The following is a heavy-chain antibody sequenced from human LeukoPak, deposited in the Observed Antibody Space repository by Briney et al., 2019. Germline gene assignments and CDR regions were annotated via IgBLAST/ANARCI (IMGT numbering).Heavy chain of an antibody. D-gene: IGHD1-26*01. V-gene: IGHV4-34*01. Sequence: SETLSLTCAVYGGSFSGYYWGWIRQPPGKGLEWIGEINHSGGTNYNPSLKSRVTISVDTSKNQFSLKLSSVTAADTAVYYCAGLGATSAFDIWGQGTMVTVSS. J-gene: IGHJ3*02. CDR3: AGLGATSAFDI. CDR1: GGSFSGYY. CDR2: INHSGGT.